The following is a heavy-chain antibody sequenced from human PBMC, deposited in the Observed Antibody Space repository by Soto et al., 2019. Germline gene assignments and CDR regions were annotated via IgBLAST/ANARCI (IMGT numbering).Heavy chain of an antibody. CDR1: GGSFSRYH. J-gene: IGHJ4*02. CDR2: IHHDGGT. Sequence: QVQLQQWGAGLLKPSETLSLTCTVYGGSFSRYHWNWIRQAPGKGLEWIGEIHHDGGTNYSPSLEGRVTISVDTSKNEFSLKLSSVTAADTGVYYCARGYGEEWPTSDFWGQGTPVTVSS. CDR3: ARGYGEEWPTSDF. D-gene: IGHD3-10*01. V-gene: IGHV4-34*01.